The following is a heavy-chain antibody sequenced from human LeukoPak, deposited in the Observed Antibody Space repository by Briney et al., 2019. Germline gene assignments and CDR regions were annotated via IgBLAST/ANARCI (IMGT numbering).Heavy chain of an antibody. Sequence: SETLSLTCAVSGGSISSYCWSWIRQSAVKGLEWIGRIYTSGSTNYTPSLKSRVTMSVVTSKNQFSLKLSSVTAADTAVYYCARGDRPREIPPLIRKKNAFDIWGQGTMVTVSS. D-gene: IGHD2-8*01. CDR3: ARGDRPREIPPLIRKKNAFDI. CDR1: GGSISSYC. V-gene: IGHV4-4*07. J-gene: IGHJ3*02. CDR2: IYTSGST.